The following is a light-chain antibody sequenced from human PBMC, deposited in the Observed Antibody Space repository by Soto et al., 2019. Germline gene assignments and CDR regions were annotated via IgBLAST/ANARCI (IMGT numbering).Light chain of an antibody. CDR1: QSLLHSNGYNY. V-gene: IGKV2-28*01. Sequence: DIVMTQSPLSLPVTPGEPASISCRSSQSLLHSNGYNYLDWYLQKPGQSPQLLIYLGSNRASGVTDRFSGSGSGTDFTLKISRVEAEDVGVYYCMKAIQSFTFGPGTKVDIK. CDR3: MKAIQSFT. J-gene: IGKJ3*01. CDR2: LGS.